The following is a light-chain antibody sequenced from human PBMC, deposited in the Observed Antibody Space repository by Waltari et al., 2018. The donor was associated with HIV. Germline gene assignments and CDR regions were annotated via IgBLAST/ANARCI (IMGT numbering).Light chain of an antibody. Sequence: DIVMTQSPDSLAVSLGERATINCKSSQSVFWDSIKKNYLAWYQRKPGQPPKLLIRWASTREFGVPDRFSGSGSGTDFTLTISSLQAEDVAIYFCQQYYSNPLTFGGGTKVEIK. CDR3: QQYYSNPLT. V-gene: IGKV4-1*01. CDR2: WAS. CDR1: QSVFWDSIKKNY. J-gene: IGKJ4*01.